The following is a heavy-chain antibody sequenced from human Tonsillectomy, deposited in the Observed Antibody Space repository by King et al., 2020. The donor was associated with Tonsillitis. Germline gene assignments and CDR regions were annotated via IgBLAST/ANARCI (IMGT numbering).Heavy chain of an antibody. CDR1: GGTFSSSA. J-gene: IGHJ6*03. V-gene: IGHV1-69*12. D-gene: IGHD3-10*01. CDR2: IIPILEAA. CDR3: ASAEVAYGSGSIGDDYYYMDV. Sequence: QLVQSGAEVKKPGSSVKVSCKASGGTFSSSAINWVRQAPGQGLEWMGVIIPILEAANHAQKFQGRVTITADESTSTAYMELSSLRSDDTAVYYCASAEVAYGSGSIGDDYYYMDV.